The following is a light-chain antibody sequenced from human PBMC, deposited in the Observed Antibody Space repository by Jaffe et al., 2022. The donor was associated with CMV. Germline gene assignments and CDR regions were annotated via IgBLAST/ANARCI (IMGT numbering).Light chain of an antibody. CDR2: QDN. J-gene: IGLJ2*01. CDR3: QAWDTNSVVV. CDR1: KMENRY. V-gene: IGLV3-1*01. Sequence: SYELTQPPSVSVSPGQTASITCSGDKMENRYACWYQQKPGRSPVLVMYQDNMRPSGIPERFSGSNSGNTATLTISGTQAMDEANYYCQAWDTNSVVVFGGGTKLTVL.